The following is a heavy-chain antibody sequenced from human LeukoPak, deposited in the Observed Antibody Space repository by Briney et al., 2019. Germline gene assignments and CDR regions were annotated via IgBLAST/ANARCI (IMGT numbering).Heavy chain of an antibody. CDR3: AKSFSGYRIAAAFDY. CDR2: IYSGGST. Sequence: GGSLRLSCAASGFTVSSNYMSWVRQAPGKGLEWVSVIYSGGSTYYADSVKGRFTISRDNSKNTLYLQMNSLRAEDTAVYYCAKSFSGYRIAAAFDYWGQGTLVTVSS. V-gene: IGHV3-53*01. J-gene: IGHJ4*02. D-gene: IGHD6-13*01. CDR1: GFTVSSNY.